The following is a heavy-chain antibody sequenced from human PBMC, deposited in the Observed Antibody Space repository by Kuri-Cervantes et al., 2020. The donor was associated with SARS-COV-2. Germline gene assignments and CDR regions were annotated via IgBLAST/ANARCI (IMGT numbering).Heavy chain of an antibody. V-gene: IGHV3-21*01. J-gene: IGHJ6*02. CDR1: GFTFTYYS. D-gene: IGHD4-17*01. CDR2: ISSSTSYI. Sequence: GGSLRLSCAASGFTFTYYSMNWVRQAPGKGLEWVSTISSSTSYIYYAESLKGRFTISRDNAKNSLYLQMTSLRAEDTAVYYCARTTYGDYYWYGMDVWGQGTTVTVSS. CDR3: ARTTYGDYYWYGMDV.